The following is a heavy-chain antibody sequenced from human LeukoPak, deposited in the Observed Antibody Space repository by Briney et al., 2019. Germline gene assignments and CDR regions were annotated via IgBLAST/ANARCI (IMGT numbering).Heavy chain of an antibody. CDR2: ISYDGSNK. Sequence: PGGSLRLSCAASGFTFSSYAMHWVRQAPGKGLEWVAVISYDGSNKYYADSVKGRFTISRDNSKNTLYLQMNSLRAEDTAVYYCAAHSSSWNFAITWGQGTLVTVSS. J-gene: IGHJ5*02. V-gene: IGHV3-30-3*01. CDR1: GFTFSSYA. D-gene: IGHD6-13*01. CDR3: AAHSSSWNFAIT.